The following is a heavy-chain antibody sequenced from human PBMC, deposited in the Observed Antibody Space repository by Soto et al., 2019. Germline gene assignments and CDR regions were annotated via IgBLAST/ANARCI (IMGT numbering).Heavy chain of an antibody. V-gene: IGHV4-30-4*01. CDR2: IDHSGST. Sequence: SETLSLTCTVSGGSISSGDYYWSWIRQPPGKGLEWIGWIDHSGSTYYNPSLKSRVSMSIDTSKNQFSLYLSSVTAADTAVYYCARRTGDYGPYGMDVWGQGTTVTVSS. CDR1: GGSISSGDYY. J-gene: IGHJ6*02. CDR3: ARRTGDYGPYGMDV. D-gene: IGHD3-9*01.